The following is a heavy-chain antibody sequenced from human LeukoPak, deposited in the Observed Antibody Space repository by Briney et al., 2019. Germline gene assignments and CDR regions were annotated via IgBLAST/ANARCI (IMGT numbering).Heavy chain of an antibody. CDR1: GFTFNSFA. CDR2: ISGSGGAT. V-gene: IGHV3-23*01. CDR3: AKVSRGIVAAMDV. Sequence: GGSLRLSCAASGFTFNSFAMSWVRQAPGKGLEWVSAISGSGGATYYADSVKGRFTISRDNSKNTLYLQMNSLRAEDTAVYYCAKVSRGIVAAMDVWGKGTTVTVSS. J-gene: IGHJ6*03. D-gene: IGHD6-25*01.